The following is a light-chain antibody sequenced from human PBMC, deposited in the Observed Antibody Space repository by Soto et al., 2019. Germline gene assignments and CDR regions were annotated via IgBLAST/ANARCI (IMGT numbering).Light chain of an antibody. J-gene: IGKJ1*01. CDR1: QSVSSNY. V-gene: IGKV3-20*01. CDR2: GAS. CDR3: QHYGDSPRR. Sequence: EIVLTQSPGTLSLSPGERATLSCRASQSVSSNYLAWYQQKPGQAPRLLIYGASSKATGIPDRFSGSGSGTDFTLTISILEPEDSAVYYYQHYGDSPRRFGQGTKVEIK.